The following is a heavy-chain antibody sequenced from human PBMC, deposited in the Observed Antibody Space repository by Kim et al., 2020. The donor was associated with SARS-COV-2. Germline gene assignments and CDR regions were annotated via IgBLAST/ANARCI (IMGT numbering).Heavy chain of an antibody. Sequence: ASVKVSCKTSGYMFTGYVINWVRQAPGQGLEWLGRIDAKTGNPTYAQGLTGRFVFSLETSVRTTYSQISNLKAEDTADYYCAGRIGYYYAVDVWCQGTTV. CDR1: GYMFTGYV. D-gene: IGHD2-15*01. J-gene: IGHJ6*02. V-gene: IGHV7-4-1*02. CDR3: AGRIGYYYAVDV. CDR2: IDAKTGNP.